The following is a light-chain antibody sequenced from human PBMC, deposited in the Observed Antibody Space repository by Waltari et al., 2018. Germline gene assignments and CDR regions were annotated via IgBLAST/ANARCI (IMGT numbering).Light chain of an antibody. CDR3: NSYTTKGTLVV. V-gene: IGLV2-14*03. CDR2: DVS. J-gene: IGLJ3*02. Sequence: QSALTQPASVSASPGQSITISCTGTASDIGNHNFVSWYRQHPGKAPQLVIYDVSRRPSDISPRFSGSKSGTTASLTIFGLQPEDEADYYCNSYTTKGTLVVFGGGTKWTVL. CDR1: ASDIGNHNF.